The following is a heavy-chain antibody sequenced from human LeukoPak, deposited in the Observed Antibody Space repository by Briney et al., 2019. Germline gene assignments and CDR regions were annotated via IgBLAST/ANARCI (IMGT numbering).Heavy chain of an antibody. CDR2: ISGSGGST. Sequence: GGSLRLSCAASGFTFSSYWMHWVRQAPGKGLEWVSAISGSGGSTYYADSVKGRFTISRDNSKNTLYLQMNSLRAEDTAVYYCAKAPYYYGSGSRNRFDYWGQGTLVTVSS. CDR1: GFTFSSYW. CDR3: AKAPYYYGSGSRNRFDY. J-gene: IGHJ4*02. V-gene: IGHV3-23*01. D-gene: IGHD3-10*01.